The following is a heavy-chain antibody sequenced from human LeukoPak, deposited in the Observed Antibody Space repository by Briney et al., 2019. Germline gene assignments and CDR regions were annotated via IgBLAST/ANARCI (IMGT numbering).Heavy chain of an antibody. J-gene: IGHJ4*02. D-gene: IGHD5-18*01. V-gene: IGHV4-61*02. CDR1: GGSISSGSYY. CDR3: ARYTAMDLYYFDY. CDR2: IYTSGNT. Sequence: SETLSLTCTVSGGSISSGSYYWSWIRQPAGKGLEWIGRIYTSGNTNYNPSLKSRVTISVDTSKNQFSLKLSSVTAADTAVYYCARYTAMDLYYFDYWGQGTLVTVSS.